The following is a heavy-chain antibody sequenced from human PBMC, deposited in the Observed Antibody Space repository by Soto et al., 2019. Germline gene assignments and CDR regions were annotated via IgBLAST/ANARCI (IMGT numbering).Heavy chain of an antibody. CDR3: ARQYYDFWSAYYYPTSPFDY. CDR1: GGSISSSSYY. D-gene: IGHD3-3*01. CDR2: IYYSGST. J-gene: IGHJ4*02. V-gene: IGHV4-39*01. Sequence: SETLSLTCTVSGGSISSSSYYWGWIRQPPGKGLEWIGSIYYSGSTYYNPSLKSRVTISVDTSKNQFSLKLSSVTAADTAVYYCARQYYDFWSAYYYPTSPFDYWGQGALVPVSS.